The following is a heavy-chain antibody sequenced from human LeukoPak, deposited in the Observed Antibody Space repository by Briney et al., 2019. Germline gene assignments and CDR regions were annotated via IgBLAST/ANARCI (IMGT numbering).Heavy chain of an antibody. D-gene: IGHD3-16*01. CDR1: GRSIRSYY. J-gene: IGHJ4*02. CDR3: ARAGGVGFPSSH. V-gene: IGHV4-59*01. Sequence: SETLSLTCTVSGRSIRSYYWMWLRQPPGKGLEWIGYIYYSGSTNYNPSLKSRVTISVDTSKNQFSLKLSSVTAGDTAVYYCARAGGVGFPSSHWGQGTLVTVSS. CDR2: IYYSGST.